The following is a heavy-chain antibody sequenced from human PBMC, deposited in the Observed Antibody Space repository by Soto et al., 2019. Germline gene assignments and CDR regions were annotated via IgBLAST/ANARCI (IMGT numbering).Heavy chain of an antibody. CDR2: IIPIFGTA. CDR3: ARVSMSAVVVADDAFDI. Sequence: SAQVSCKASGGTFSSSAISWVLQDPGQELEWMGGIIPIFGTANYAQKFQGRVTITADESTSTAYLELSSLRSEDTAVYYWARVSMSAVVVADDAFDIWGQGTMVTGSS. V-gene: IGHV1-69*13. CDR1: GGTFSSSA. D-gene: IGHD2-15*01. J-gene: IGHJ3*02.